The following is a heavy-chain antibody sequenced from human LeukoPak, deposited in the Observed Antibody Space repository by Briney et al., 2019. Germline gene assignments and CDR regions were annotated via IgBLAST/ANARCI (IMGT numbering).Heavy chain of an antibody. CDR3: ARRSSGWWVFDY. Sequence: TGGSLRLSCAASGFTFGDYYMSWIRQAPGKGLEWLSYISSSGNTIYYADSVRGRFTISRDNAKNPLYLQMNSLRAEDTAVYYCARRSSGWWVFDYWGQGTLVTVSS. V-gene: IGHV3-11*01. D-gene: IGHD6-19*01. CDR2: ISSSGNTI. CDR1: GFTFGDYY. J-gene: IGHJ4*02.